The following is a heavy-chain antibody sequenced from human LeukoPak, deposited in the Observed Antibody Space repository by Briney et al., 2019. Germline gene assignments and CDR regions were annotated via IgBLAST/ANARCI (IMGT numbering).Heavy chain of an antibody. D-gene: IGHD3-10*01. CDR1: GFTLSSYS. CDR3: AREGYYGSGLYYYYYMDV. Sequence: PGGSLRLSCAASGFTLSSYSMNWVRQAPGKGLEWVSCITSSSGTMYYADSVKGRFTISRDNAKNSLYLQMNGLRAEDTAVYYCAREGYYGSGLYYYYYMDVWGKGTTVTVSS. CDR2: ITSSSGTM. J-gene: IGHJ6*03. V-gene: IGHV3-48*01.